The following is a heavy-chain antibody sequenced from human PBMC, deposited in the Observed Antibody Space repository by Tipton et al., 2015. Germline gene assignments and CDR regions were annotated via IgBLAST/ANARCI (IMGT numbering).Heavy chain of an antibody. D-gene: IGHD2-8*01. CDR1: GYTFSDYY. Sequence: QVQLVQSGAEVKKPGASVKVSCKASGYTFSDYYMHWVRQAPGQGLEWMGWINPNSGGANYAQKFQGRVTMTRDTSISAADMELSRLRSDDTAVYYCARGDLIMLYVTGDYGMDVWGQGTTVTVSS. CDR3: ARGDLIMLYVTGDYGMDV. V-gene: IGHV1-2*02. CDR2: INPNSGGA. J-gene: IGHJ6*02.